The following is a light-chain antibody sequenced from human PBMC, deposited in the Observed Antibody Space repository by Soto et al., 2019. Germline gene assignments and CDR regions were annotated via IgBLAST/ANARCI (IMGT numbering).Light chain of an antibody. CDR2: EVS. V-gene: IGLV2-14*01. J-gene: IGLJ1*01. CDR3: SSHTTYNPRV. CDR1: SSDVGAYNY. Sequence: QSVLTQPASVSGSPGQSIAISFTGTSSDVGAYNYVSWYQQHPGNAPKLSIHEVSNRPSGVSDRFSGSKSGNTASLTISGLQADDEDEYYCSSHTTYNPRVFGTGTKLTVL.